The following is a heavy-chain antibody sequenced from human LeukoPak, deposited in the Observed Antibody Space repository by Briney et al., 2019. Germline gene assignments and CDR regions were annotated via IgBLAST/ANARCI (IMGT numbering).Heavy chain of an antibody. J-gene: IGHJ4*02. CDR1: GGSISSGDYY. CDR2: IYYSGST. D-gene: IGHD3-10*01. Sequence: RTSETLSLTCTVSGGSISSGDYYWSWIRQPPGKGLEWIGYIYYSGSTYYNPSLKSRLTISVDTSKNQFPLKLSSVTAADTAVYYCARARYYYGSGSLRDFDYWGQGTLVTVSS. V-gene: IGHV4-30-4*01. CDR3: ARARYYYGSGSLRDFDY.